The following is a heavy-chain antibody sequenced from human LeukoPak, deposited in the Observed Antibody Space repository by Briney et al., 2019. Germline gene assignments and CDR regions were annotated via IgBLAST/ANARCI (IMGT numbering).Heavy chain of an antibody. D-gene: IGHD4-23*01. CDR1: GFTFSSYW. V-gene: IGHV3-30*18. Sequence: GGSLRLSCAASGFTFSSYWMSWVRQAPGKGLEWVAVISYDGSNKYYADSVKGRFTISRDNSKNTLYLQMNSLRAEDTAVYYCAQDPWEWVLRWEFDYWGQGTLVTVSS. J-gene: IGHJ4*02. CDR2: ISYDGSNK. CDR3: AQDPWEWVLRWEFDY.